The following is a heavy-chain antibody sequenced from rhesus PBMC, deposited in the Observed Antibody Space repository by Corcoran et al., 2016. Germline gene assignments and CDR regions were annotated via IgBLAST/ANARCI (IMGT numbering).Heavy chain of an antibody. D-gene: IGHD6-31*01. Sequence: QVQLQESGPGLVKPSETLSLTCAGSGGAFRSYWWSWLRQPPGKGLEWIGEINGNSGNPNSNPSLKSRVTISKDASKNQFSLKLSSVTAADTAVYYCASSGWVWGPGVLVTVSS. CDR1: GGAFRSYW. CDR2: INGNSGNP. V-gene: IGHV4-80*01. CDR3: ASSGWV. J-gene: IGHJ5-1*01.